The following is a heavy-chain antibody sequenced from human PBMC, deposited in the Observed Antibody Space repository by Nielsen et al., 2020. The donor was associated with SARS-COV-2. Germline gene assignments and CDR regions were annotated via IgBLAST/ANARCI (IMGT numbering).Heavy chain of an antibody. D-gene: IGHD1-1*01. J-gene: IGHJ4*02. V-gene: IGHV4-4*07. Sequence: SETLSLTCTVSGGSISSYHWSWIRQPAGKGLEWIGRIYTSGSTNYNPSLKSRVTMSVDTSKNQFSLKLSSVTAADTAVYYCATDGFSFGTFDYWGQGALVTVSS. CDR2: IYTSGST. CDR3: ATDGFSFGTFDY. CDR1: GGSISSYH.